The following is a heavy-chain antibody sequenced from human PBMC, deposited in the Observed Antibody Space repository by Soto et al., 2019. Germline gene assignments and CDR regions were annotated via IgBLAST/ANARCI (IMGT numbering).Heavy chain of an antibody. Sequence: GGSLRLSCAASGFTFSSYGMHWVRQAPGKGLEWVAVISYDGSNKYYADSVKGRFTISRDNSKNTLYLQMNSLRAEDTAVYYCAIPVYSSSWSGFDYWGQGT. J-gene: IGHJ4*02. D-gene: IGHD6-13*01. CDR1: GFTFSSYG. V-gene: IGHV3-30*03. CDR3: AIPVYSSSWSGFDY. CDR2: ISYDGSNK.